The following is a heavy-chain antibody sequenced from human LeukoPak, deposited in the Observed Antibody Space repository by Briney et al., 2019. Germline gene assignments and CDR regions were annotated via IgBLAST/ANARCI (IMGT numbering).Heavy chain of an antibody. CDR2: IHPGGST. V-gene: IGHV4-34*01. J-gene: IGHJ5*02. D-gene: IGHD1-14*01. CDR3: ARAPDRIRFDP. Sequence: SETLSLTCAVYGGSLRADFWSWIRQPPGKGLQWIGDIHPGGSTKYNPSLESRVTISVDTSKNQFSLRLTSVTAADTAVYYCARAPDRIRFDPWGQGGLVTVSS. CDR1: GGSLRADF.